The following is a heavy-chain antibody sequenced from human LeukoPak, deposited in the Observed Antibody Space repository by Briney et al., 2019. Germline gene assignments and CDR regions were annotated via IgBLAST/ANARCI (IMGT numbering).Heavy chain of an antibody. CDR3: ARVFDFWSGYYIDH. J-gene: IGHJ4*02. V-gene: IGHV4-31*03. Sequence: PSETLSLTCTVSGGSISSGGYYWSWIRQHPGKGLEWIGYIYYSGSTYYNPSLKSRVTISVDTSKNQFSLKLSSVTAADTAVYYCARVFDFWSGYYIDHWGQGTLVTVSS. D-gene: IGHD3-3*01. CDR1: GGSISSGGYY. CDR2: IYYSGST.